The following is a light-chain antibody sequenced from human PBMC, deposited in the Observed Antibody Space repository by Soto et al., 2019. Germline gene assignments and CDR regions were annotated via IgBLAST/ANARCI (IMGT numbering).Light chain of an antibody. V-gene: IGKV2-29*03. J-gene: IGKJ1*01. Sequence: ILMTQTPLSLSIIPGQTASISCNSSQSLLHSDGKTYFYWYVQKAGQAPQPLIYEVSNRFSGVPERFSGSGSRTDFTLKISRVEADDVGIYYCMQAIDIPWTFGQGTKVEIK. CDR1: QSLLHSDGKTY. CDR2: EVS. CDR3: MQAIDIPWT.